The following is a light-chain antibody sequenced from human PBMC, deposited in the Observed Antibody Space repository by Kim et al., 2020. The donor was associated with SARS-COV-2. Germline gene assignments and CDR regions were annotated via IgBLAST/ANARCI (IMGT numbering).Light chain of an antibody. V-gene: IGLV1-40*01. CDR3: QSYDSSLSGSRV. Sequence: VTSSCTGSSSNIGAGYDVHWYQRLPGTAPKLLIYGNSNRPSGVPDRFSGSKSGTSASLAITGLQAEDEADYYCQSYDSSLSGSRVFGTGTKVTVL. CDR1: SSNIGAGYD. CDR2: GNS. J-gene: IGLJ1*01.